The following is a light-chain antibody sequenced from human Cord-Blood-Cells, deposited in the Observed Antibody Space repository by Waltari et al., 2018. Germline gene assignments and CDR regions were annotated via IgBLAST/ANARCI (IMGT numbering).Light chain of an antibody. V-gene: IGLV1-44*01. CDR2: SNN. Sequence: QSVLTPPPSASGTPGQRVTISCSRSSSNIGGNIVNCYQHTPGTAPKLLIYSNNQWPSGVPDRFSGSKSGTSASLAISGLQSEDEADYYCAAWDDSLNGLWVFGGGTKLTVL. CDR1: SSNIGGNI. CDR3: AAWDDSLNGLWV. J-gene: IGLJ3*02.